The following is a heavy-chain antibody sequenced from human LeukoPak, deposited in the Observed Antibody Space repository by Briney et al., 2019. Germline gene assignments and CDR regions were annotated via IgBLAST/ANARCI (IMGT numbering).Heavy chain of an antibody. CDR1: GFSLSTSGMC. J-gene: IGHJ4*02. CDR2: IDWDNDK. CDR3: ARHSSGWHGYGY. V-gene: IGHV2-70*11. Sequence: SGPTLVNPTQTLTLTCTFSGFSLSTSGMCVSWIRQPPGKALEWLARIDWDNDKYYSTSLKTRLTISKDTSKNQVVLTMTNMDPVDTATYYCARHSSGWHGYGYWGQGTLVTVSS. D-gene: IGHD6-19*01.